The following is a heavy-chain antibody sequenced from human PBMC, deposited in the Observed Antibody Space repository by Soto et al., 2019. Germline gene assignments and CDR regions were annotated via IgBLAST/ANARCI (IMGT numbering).Heavy chain of an antibody. J-gene: IGHJ4*02. Sequence: QVQLQEAGPGLVKPSETLSLTCAVSGDSISSYYCMWIRQPPGKGLESIGYLYYGRSANYNPSLKSRVPFSVDPSTNQRSLTLSSMTAADTAVYYCAFRSMAVVPEYWGQGTLVTVSS. CDR3: AFRSMAVVPEY. D-gene: IGHD3-22*01. CDR1: GDSISSYY. V-gene: IGHV4-59*01. CDR2: LYYGRSA.